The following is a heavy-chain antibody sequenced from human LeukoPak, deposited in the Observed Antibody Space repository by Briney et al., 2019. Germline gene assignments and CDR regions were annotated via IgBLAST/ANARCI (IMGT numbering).Heavy chain of an antibody. CDR2: IYYSGST. J-gene: IGHJ4*02. D-gene: IGHD5-18*01. CDR1: GGSISSSSYY. CDR3: ARRPAMGSEVDY. V-gene: IGHV4-39*01. Sequence: PSETLSLTCTVSGGSISSSSYYWGWIRQPPGKGLEWIGSIYYSGSTYYNPSLKSRVTISVDTSKNQFSLKLSSVTAADTAVYYCARRPAMGSEVDYWGQGTLVTVSS.